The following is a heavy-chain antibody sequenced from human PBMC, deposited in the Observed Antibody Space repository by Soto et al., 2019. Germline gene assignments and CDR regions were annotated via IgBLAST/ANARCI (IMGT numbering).Heavy chain of an antibody. CDR2: IYYSGST. J-gene: IGHJ5*02. D-gene: IGHD1-7*01. Sequence: SETLSLTCTVSGGSISSGGYYWSWIRQHPGKGLEWIGYIYYSGSTYYNPSLKSRVTISVDTSKNQFSLKLSSVTAADTAVYYCARASRWITGTTHWFDPWGQGTLVTVSS. V-gene: IGHV4-31*03. CDR3: ARASRWITGTTHWFDP. CDR1: GGSISSGGYY.